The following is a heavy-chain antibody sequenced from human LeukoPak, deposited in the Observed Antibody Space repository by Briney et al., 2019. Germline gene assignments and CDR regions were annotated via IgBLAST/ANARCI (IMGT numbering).Heavy chain of an antibody. V-gene: IGHV4-59*01. CDR2: IYYSGST. CDR3: ARGKEWFGELLDY. J-gene: IGHJ4*02. CDR1: GGSISSYY. Sequence: PSETLSLTCTVSGGSISSYYWSWIRQPPGKGLEWIGYIYYSGSTNYNPSLKSRVTISVDTSKNQFSLKLSSVTAADTAVYYCARGKEWFGELLDYWGQGTLVTVSS. D-gene: IGHD3-10*01.